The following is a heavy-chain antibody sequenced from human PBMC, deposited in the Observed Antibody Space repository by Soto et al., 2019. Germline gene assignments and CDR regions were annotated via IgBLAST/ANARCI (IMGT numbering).Heavy chain of an antibody. V-gene: IGHV1-69*13. Sequence: SVKVSCVASGGTFSSYAISWVRQPPGQGLRWMGGIITVFGTANYAQKFQGRVTITADESTSTAYMEMRSLRSDDTAVDCCAVRGGTSNFDNWGQETLVTVAS. CDR1: GGTFSSYA. CDR3: AVRGGTSNFDN. CDR2: IITVFGTA. D-gene: IGHD2-15*01. J-gene: IGHJ4*01.